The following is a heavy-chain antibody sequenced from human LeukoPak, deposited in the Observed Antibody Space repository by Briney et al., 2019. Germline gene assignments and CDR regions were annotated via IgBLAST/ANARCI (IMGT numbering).Heavy chain of an antibody. D-gene: IGHD1-26*01. CDR2: IIPIFAAT. J-gene: IGHJ4*02. CDR3: ARSKWEPLYYFDY. CDR1: GDTFSSYA. Sequence: SVKVSCKASGDTFSSYAINWGRQAPGQGPEWMGRIIPIFAATSYAQKFQGRVTITADKSTSTAYMELRRLRSEDTAVYYCARSKWEPLYYFDYWGQGTLVTVSS. V-gene: IGHV1-69*06.